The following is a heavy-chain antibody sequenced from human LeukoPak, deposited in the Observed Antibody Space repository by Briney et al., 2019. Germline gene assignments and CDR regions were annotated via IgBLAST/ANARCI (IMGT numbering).Heavy chain of an antibody. CDR1: GGSFSGYC. D-gene: IGHD3-10*01. CDR3: ARHSRDHSTYYYGSGSSLFDY. Sequence: SETLSLTCAVYGGSFSGYCWSWIRQAPGKGLEWIGEINDSGSTNYNPSLKSRVTISVDTSKNQFSLKLSSVTAADTAVYYCARHSRDHSTYYYGSGSSLFDYWGQGTLVTVSS. J-gene: IGHJ4*02. CDR2: INDSGST. V-gene: IGHV4-34*01.